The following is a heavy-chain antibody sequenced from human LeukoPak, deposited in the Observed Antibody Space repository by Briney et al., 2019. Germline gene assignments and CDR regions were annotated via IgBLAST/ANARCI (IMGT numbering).Heavy chain of an antibody. Sequence: GASVKVSCKASGYTFTSYGLSWVRQASGQGLGWMGWISAYNGNTNYAQKLQGRVAMTTDTSTSTAYMELRSLRPDDTAVYYCARSRGRWNDEDFDYWGQGTLVTVSS. D-gene: IGHD1-1*01. CDR2: ISAYNGNT. CDR3: ARSRGRWNDEDFDY. V-gene: IGHV1-18*01. CDR1: GYTFTSYG. J-gene: IGHJ4*02.